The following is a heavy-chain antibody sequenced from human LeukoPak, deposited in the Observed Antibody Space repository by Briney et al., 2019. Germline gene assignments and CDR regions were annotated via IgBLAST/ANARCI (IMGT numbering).Heavy chain of an antibody. V-gene: IGHV4-39*07. J-gene: IGHJ5*02. CDR3: AGDVVVVVPADQPWFDP. CDR2: IYYSGST. CDR1: GGSISSSSYY. D-gene: IGHD2-2*01. Sequence: SETLSLTCTVSGGSISSSSYYWGWIRQPPGKGLEWIGSIYYSGSTYYNPSLKSRVTISVDTSKNQFSLKLGSVTAADTAVYYCAGDVVVVVPADQPWFDPWGQGTLVTVSS.